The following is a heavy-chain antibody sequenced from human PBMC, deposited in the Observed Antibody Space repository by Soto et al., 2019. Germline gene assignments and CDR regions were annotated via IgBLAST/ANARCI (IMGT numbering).Heavy chain of an antibody. CDR1: GFTFSVYE. Sequence: GGSLRLSCAASGFTFSVYEMNWVRQAPGKGLEGVSFISRGGRPIYYADSVKGRFTISRDDAKSSLYLQMNGLRVQDTAVYFCVRDGYCYDCSGIYDDAFDIWGQGTLVTVSS. V-gene: IGHV3-48*03. CDR2: ISRGGRPI. D-gene: IGHD3-22*01. J-gene: IGHJ3*02. CDR3: VRDGYCYDCSGIYDDAFDI.